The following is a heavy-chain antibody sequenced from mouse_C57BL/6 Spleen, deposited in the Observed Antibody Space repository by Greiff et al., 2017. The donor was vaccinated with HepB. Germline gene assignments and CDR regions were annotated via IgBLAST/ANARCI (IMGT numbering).Heavy chain of an antibody. D-gene: IGHD2-3*01. J-gene: IGHJ4*01. V-gene: IGHV1-26*01. CDR3: AREGIYDGYYEAMDY. CDR1: GYTFTDYY. CDR2: INPNNGGT. Sequence: VQLQQSGPELVKPGASVKISCKASGYTFTDYYMNWVKQSHGKSLEWIGDINPNNGGTSYNQKFKGKATLTVDKSSITAYMELRSLTSEYSAVYYCAREGIYDGYYEAMDYWGQGTSVTVSS.